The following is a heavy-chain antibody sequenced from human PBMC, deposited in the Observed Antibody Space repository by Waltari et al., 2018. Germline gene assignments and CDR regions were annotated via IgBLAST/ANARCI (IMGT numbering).Heavy chain of an antibody. J-gene: IGHJ4*02. D-gene: IGHD3-22*01. Sequence: EVQLVESGGGLIQPGGSLRLSCAASGFTVRSNYMSWVRQAPGKGLEGVSVIYSGGSTYYADSVKGRFTISRDNSKNTLYLQMNSLRAEDTAVYYCARETRRYYDSSGYSDYWGQGTLVTVSS. CDR2: IYSGGST. CDR1: GFTVRSNY. V-gene: IGHV3-53*01. CDR3: ARETRRYYDSSGYSDY.